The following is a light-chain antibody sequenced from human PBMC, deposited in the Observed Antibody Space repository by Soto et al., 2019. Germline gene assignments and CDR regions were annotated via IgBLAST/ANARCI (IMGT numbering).Light chain of an antibody. Sequence: QAVVTQEPSLTVSPGGTVTLTCGSSTGAVTSGHFPYWIQQKPGQAPKTLIYDTYNKHSWTPARFSGSLLGGKAALTLSSAQPEDEADYYCLLIDGNARVFGGGTKVTVL. J-gene: IGLJ3*02. V-gene: IGLV7-46*01. CDR2: DTY. CDR1: TGAVTSGHF. CDR3: LLIDGNARV.